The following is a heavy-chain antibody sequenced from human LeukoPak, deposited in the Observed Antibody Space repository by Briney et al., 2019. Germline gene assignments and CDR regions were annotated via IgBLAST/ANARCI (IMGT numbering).Heavy chain of an antibody. CDR3: SLRAFWFDP. Sequence: GGSLRLSCAPSGFTFSSYDMSWVRQAPGKGLEWVSAISGSGGSTYYADSVKGRFTISRDNSKNTLFLQMNSLRAQDTAVYYCSLRAFWFDPWGQGTLVSVSS. J-gene: IGHJ5*02. CDR2: ISGSGGST. V-gene: IGHV3-23*01. CDR1: GFTFSSYD. D-gene: IGHD2-21*02.